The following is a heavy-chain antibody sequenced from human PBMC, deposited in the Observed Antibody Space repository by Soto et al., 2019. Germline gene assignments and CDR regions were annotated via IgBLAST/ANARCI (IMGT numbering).Heavy chain of an antibody. CDR2: INSDGSST. J-gene: IGHJ6*02. V-gene: IGHV3-74*01. CDR3: ARHRDANMDV. CDR1: RFTFSNYW. Sequence: GGSLRLSCAASRFTFSNYWMHWVRQAPGKGLVWVSRINSDGSSTNYADSVKGRFTISRDSAKNTLYLQMNSLRAEDTAVYYCARHRDANMDVWGQGTTVTVYS.